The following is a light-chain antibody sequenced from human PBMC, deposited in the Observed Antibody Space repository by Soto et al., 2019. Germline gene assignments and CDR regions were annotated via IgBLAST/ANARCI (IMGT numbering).Light chain of an antibody. J-gene: IGKJ4*01. V-gene: IGKV1-9*01. CDR2: AVS. Sequence: DIQLTQSPSFLSATAGDSVAITCWASEDIDRYLAWYQQKPGEAPKLLIYAVSSLQTGVPSRFSGGGSGTEFTLTISTLQPEDFAVYYCQQFKTYPLTFGGGTTVEIK. CDR3: QQFKTYPLT. CDR1: EDIDRY.